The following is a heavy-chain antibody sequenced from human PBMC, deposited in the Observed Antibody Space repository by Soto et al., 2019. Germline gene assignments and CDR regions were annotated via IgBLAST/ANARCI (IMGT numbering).Heavy chain of an antibody. Sequence: GGSLRLSCAASGFTFSSYAMSWVRQAPGKGLEWVSAISGSGGSTYYADSVKGRFTISRDNSKNTLYLQMNSLRAEDTAVYYCAKRLCSGGSCYSENAFDIWGQGTMDTVSS. CDR3: AKRLCSGGSCYSENAFDI. CDR2: ISGSGGST. D-gene: IGHD2-15*01. V-gene: IGHV3-23*01. J-gene: IGHJ3*02. CDR1: GFTFSSYA.